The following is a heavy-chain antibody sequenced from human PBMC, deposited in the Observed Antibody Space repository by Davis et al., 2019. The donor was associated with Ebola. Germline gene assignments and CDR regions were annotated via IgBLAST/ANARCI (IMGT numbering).Heavy chain of an antibody. CDR1: GFTFSSYA. V-gene: IGHV3-23*01. D-gene: IGHD3-3*01. CDR3: AKDSLTYYDFWSGYYF. J-gene: IGHJ4*02. CDR2: ISGSGGST. Sequence: PGGSLRLSCAASGFTFSSYAMSWVRQAPGKGLEWVSAISGSGGSTYYADSVKGRFTISRDNSKNTLYLQMNSLRAEDTAVYYCAKDSLTYYDFWSGYYFWGQGTLVTVSS.